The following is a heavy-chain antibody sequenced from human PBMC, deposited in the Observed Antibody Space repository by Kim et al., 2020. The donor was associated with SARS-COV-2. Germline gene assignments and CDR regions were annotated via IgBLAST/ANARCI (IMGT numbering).Heavy chain of an antibody. Sequence: ASVKVSCKASGYTFTSYDINWVRQATGQGLECLGLMNPNFVNSVFSQKFQGRVTMTRNTSISTSYMELSCLSSADTAVYYFPLGRAGISILVVLIPQYYY. V-gene: IGHV1-8*01. CDR1: GYTFTSYD. CDR2: MNPNFVNS. J-gene: IGHJ6*01. CDR3: PLGRAGISILVVLIPQYYY. D-gene: IGHD3-22*01.